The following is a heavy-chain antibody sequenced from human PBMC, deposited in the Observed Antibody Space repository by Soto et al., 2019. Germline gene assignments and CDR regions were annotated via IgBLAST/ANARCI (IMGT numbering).Heavy chain of an antibody. J-gene: IGHJ6*02. V-gene: IGHV3-30*18. CDR1: GFTFSSYG. CDR2: ISYDGSNK. CDR3: AKDRSPYYYYGMDV. Sequence: GSLKISCAASGFTFSSYGMHWVRQAPGKGLEWVAVISYDGSNKYYADSVKGRFTISRDNPKNTLYLQMNSLRAEDTAVYYCAKDRSPYYYYGMDVWGQGTTVTVSS.